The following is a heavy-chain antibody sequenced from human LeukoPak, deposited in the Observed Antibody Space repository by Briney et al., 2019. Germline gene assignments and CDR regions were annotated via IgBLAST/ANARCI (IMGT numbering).Heavy chain of an antibody. V-gene: IGHV3-30*03. J-gene: IGHJ4*02. CDR1: GFTFSGYG. D-gene: IGHD2-21*02. Sequence: PGGSLRLSCAASGFTFSGYGMHWVRQAPGKGREWVAVISSDGSNEYYADSVKGRFNISRDNSKNTVYVQMNSLRAEDTAVYYCAFCGGDCYTFVDYWGEGTLVTVSS. CDR2: ISSDGSNE. CDR3: AFCGGDCYTFVDY.